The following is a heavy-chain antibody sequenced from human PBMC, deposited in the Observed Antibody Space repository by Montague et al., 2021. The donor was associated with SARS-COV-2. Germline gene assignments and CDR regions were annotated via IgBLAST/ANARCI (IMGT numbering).Heavy chain of an antibody. CDR3: ARTLLDYYGMDV. CDR2: ISYDGSNK. Sequence: SLRLSCAASGFTFSSYAMHWVRQAPGKGLEWVAVISYDGSNKYYADSVKDRFTISRDNSKNTLYLKMNSLRAEDTAVYYCARTLLDYYGMDVWGQGTTVTVSS. D-gene: IGHD2/OR15-2a*01. J-gene: IGHJ6*02. CDR1: GFTFSSYA. V-gene: IGHV3-30-3*01.